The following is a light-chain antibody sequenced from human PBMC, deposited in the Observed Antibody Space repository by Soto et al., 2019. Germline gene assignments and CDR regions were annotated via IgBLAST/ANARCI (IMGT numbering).Light chain of an antibody. CDR2: LNRYGSH. CDR1: SGHSNYA. V-gene: IGLV4-69*01. CDR3: QTWGTGIVI. J-gene: IGLJ2*01. Sequence: QLVLTQSPSASASLGASVKLTCTLSSGHSNYAIAWHQQQPEKGPRYLMKLNRYGSHSKGDGIPNRFSGSSSGAERYLTISRLQSVDEADYYCQTWGTGIVIFGGGTKVTVL.